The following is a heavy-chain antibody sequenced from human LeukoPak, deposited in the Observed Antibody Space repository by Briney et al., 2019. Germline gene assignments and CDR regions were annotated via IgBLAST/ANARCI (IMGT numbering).Heavy chain of an antibody. CDR2: ISGSGGST. CDR3: AKVFAGTTAGGVDY. V-gene: IGHV3-23*01. J-gene: IGHJ4*02. Sequence: GGSLRLSCAAPGFTFSSYAMSWVRQAPGKGLEWVSAISGSGGSTYYADSVKGRSTISRDNSKNTLYLQMNSLRAEDTAVYYCAKVFAGTTAGGVDYWGQGTLVTVSS. D-gene: IGHD1-1*01. CDR1: GFTFSSYA.